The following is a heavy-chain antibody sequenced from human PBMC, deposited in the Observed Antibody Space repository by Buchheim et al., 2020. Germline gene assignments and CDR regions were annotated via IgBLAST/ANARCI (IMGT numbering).Heavy chain of an antibody. CDR1: GGSISSSSYY. Sequence: QLQLQESGPGLVKPSETLSLTCTVSGGSISSSSYYWGWIRQPPGKGLEWIGSIYYSGSTYYNPSLKSRVTISVDTSKNQFSLKLSSVTAADTAVYYCARQAGYYGSGSEIYYYYGMDVWGHGTT. CDR3: ARQAGYYGSGSEIYYYYGMDV. CDR2: IYYSGST. D-gene: IGHD3-10*01. V-gene: IGHV4-39*01. J-gene: IGHJ6*02.